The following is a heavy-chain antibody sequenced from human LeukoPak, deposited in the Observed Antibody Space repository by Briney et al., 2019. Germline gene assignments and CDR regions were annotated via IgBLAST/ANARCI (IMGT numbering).Heavy chain of an antibody. CDR1: GFTVSSNY. J-gene: IGHJ4*02. V-gene: IGHV3-53*01. Sequence: PGGSLRLSCAASGFTVSSNYMSWVRQAPGKGLEWVSVIYSGGSTYYADSVKGRFTISRDNSKNTLYLQMNSLRAEDTAVYYCAKLESIWFGELGYFDYWGQGTLVTVSS. CDR2: IYSGGST. CDR3: AKLESIWFGELGYFDY. D-gene: IGHD3-10*01.